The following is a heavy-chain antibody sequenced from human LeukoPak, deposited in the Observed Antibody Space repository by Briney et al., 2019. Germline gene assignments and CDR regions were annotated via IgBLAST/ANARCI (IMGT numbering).Heavy chain of an antibody. CDR1: GYTFTGYY. Sequence: ASVKVSCKASGYTFTGYYMHWVRQAPGQGLEWMGWIDPNSGGTNYAQKFQGRVTMTRDTSNSTAYMELSRLRADDTAVYYCARDRLISSSSGDWFDPWGQGTLVTVSS. D-gene: IGHD6-6*01. CDR2: IDPNSGGT. CDR3: ARDRLISSSSGDWFDP. J-gene: IGHJ5*02. V-gene: IGHV1-2*02.